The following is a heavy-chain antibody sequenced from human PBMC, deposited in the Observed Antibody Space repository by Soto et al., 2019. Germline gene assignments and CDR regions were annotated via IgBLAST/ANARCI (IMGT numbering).Heavy chain of an antibody. CDR3: AKGVVAGNYYYNGMDV. J-gene: IGHJ6*02. D-gene: IGHD6-19*01. Sequence: QVQLVESGGGVVQPGRSLRLSCAASGFTFSSYGMHWVRQAPDKGLEWVAVISYNGSNKYYADSVKGRFTISRDNSKNTLYVQMNILRAKDMAVYYCAKGVVAGNYYYNGMDVWGQVTTVTVSS. V-gene: IGHV3-30*18. CDR2: ISYNGSNK. CDR1: GFTFSSYG.